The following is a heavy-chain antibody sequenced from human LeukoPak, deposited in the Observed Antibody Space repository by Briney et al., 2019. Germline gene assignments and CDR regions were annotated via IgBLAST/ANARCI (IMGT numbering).Heavy chain of an antibody. D-gene: IGHD3-16*01. CDR1: GFIFSDYY. CDR2: ISSSSGYT. Sequence: GGSLRLSCAASGFIFSDYYMIWVRQAPGKGLEWVSYISSSSGYTNYADSVKGRFTLSRDNAKNPLYLQMNSLIPEDTAVYYGARVPCSALFDPWGQGTLVTVSS. V-gene: IGHV3-11*05. CDR3: ARVPCSALFDP. J-gene: IGHJ5*02.